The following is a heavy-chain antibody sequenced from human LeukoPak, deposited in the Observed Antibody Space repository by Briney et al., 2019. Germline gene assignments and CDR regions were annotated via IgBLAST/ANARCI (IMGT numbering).Heavy chain of an antibody. CDR3: ARDDPGGKEWAAPEYYFDY. D-gene: IGHD4-23*01. Sequence: GSSVKVSCKASGGTFSSYAISWVRQAPGQGLEWMGGIIPIFGTANYAQKFQGRVTITADESTSTAYMELSSLRSEDTAVYYCARDDPGGKEWAAPEYYFDYWGQGTLVTVSS. V-gene: IGHV1-69*01. CDR2: IIPIFGTA. CDR1: GGTFSSYA. J-gene: IGHJ4*02.